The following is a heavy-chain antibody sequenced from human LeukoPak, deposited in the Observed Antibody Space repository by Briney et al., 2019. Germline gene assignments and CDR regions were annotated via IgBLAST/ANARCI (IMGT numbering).Heavy chain of an antibody. V-gene: IGHV3-7*01. CDR3: ARDAPAPGIAAAGYFDY. CDR1: GFTFSSYW. Sequence: GGSLRLSCAASGFTFSSYWMSWVRQALGKGLEWVANIKQDGSEKYYVDSVKGRFTISRDNAKNSLYLQMNSLRAEDTAVYYCARDAPAPGIAAAGYFDYWGQGTLVTVSS. CDR2: IKQDGSEK. D-gene: IGHD6-13*01. J-gene: IGHJ4*02.